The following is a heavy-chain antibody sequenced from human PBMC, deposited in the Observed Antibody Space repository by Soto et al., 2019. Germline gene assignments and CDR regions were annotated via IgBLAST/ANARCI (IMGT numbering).Heavy chain of an antibody. V-gene: IGHV1-18*01. CDR3: AKDNGQWLVDD. CDR2: ISTYNGNT. J-gene: IGHJ4*02. CDR1: SYTFTSRG. Sequence: QAQLVQYGAEVKKPGASVKVSCEASSYTFTSRGINWVRQARGQGLEWMGWISTYNGNTDYGQKFQGRVTLTTDTYTRTAYMDLRNLRSDDTAVYYCAKDNGQWLVDDWGQGTLVTVSS. D-gene: IGHD6-19*01.